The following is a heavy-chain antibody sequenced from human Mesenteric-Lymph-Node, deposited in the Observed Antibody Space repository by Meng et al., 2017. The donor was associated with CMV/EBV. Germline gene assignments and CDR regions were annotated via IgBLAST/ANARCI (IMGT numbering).Heavy chain of an antibody. CDR3: ARPRNYASGTYEAYYFDY. Sequence: YSFSNYWIGWVRQMPGKGLEWMGIIYPGDSDIRYSPSFQGQVTISADKSISTAYLQWSSVKASDTAMYYCARPRNYASGTYEAYYFDYWGQGTLVTVSS. V-gene: IGHV5-51*01. J-gene: IGHJ4*02. CDR1: YSFSNYW. D-gene: IGHD3-10*01. CDR2: IYPGDSDI.